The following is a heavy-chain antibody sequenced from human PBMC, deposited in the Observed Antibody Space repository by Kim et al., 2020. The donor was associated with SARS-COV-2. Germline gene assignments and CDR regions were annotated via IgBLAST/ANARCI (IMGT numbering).Heavy chain of an antibody. Sequence: SETLSLTCTVSGGSISSISCYWGRLRQPTGQELEWIGCIYYSTSTYSNPYINSPVTISIDTCQNPFSLKLSTATAAATDVYYCALHLSDYAVSSGAYF. J-gene: IGHJ4*01. CDR1: GGSISSISCY. CDR2: IYYSTST. V-gene: IGHV4-39*01. CDR3: ALHLSDYAVSSGAYF. D-gene: IGHD3-22*01.